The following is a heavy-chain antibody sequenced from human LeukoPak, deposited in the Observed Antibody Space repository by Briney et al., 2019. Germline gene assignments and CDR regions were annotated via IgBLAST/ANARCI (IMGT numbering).Heavy chain of an antibody. CDR1: GYTFPSYG. CDR2: ISAYNGNT. Sequence: GSVKVSCKASGYTFPSYGTSWVRQAPGQGLEWMGWISAYNGNTNYAQKLQGRVTMTTDTSTSTAYMELRSLRSDDTAVYYCARGHDYGDYLLYWGQGTLVTVSS. D-gene: IGHD4-17*01. V-gene: IGHV1-18*01. J-gene: IGHJ4*02. CDR3: ARGHDYGDYLLY.